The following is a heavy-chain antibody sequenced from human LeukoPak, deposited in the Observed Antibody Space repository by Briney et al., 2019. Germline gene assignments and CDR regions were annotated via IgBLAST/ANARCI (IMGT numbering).Heavy chain of an antibody. Sequence: GGSLRLSCAASGFTFSSYAMSWVRQAPGKGLEWVSAISGSGGSTYYADSVKGRFTISRDNSKNTLYLQMNSLRAEDTAVYYCAKVGRYCSGGSCYFPKYYFDYWGQGTLVTVSS. V-gene: IGHV3-23*01. CDR3: AKVGRYCSGGSCYFPKYYFDY. J-gene: IGHJ4*02. D-gene: IGHD2-15*01. CDR2: ISGSGGST. CDR1: GFTFSSYA.